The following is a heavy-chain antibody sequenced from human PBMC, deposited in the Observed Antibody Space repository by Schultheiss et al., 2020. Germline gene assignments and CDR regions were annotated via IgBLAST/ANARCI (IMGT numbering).Heavy chain of an antibody. CDR1: GYTFTSYA. CDR3: ARDGERYYYYSSGYYYGAYYFDY. J-gene: IGHJ4*02. V-gene: IGHV3-15*01. D-gene: IGHD3-22*01. Sequence: GESLKISCKASGYTFTSYAMSWVRQAPGKGLEWVGRIKSKTDGGTTDYAAPVKGRFTISRDNAKNTLYLQMNSLRAEDTAVYYCARDGERYYYYSSGYYYGAYYFDYWGQGTLVTVSS. CDR2: IKSKTDGGTT.